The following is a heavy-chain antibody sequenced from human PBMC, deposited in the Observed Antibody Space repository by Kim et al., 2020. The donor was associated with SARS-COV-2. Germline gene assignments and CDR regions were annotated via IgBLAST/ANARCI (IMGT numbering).Heavy chain of an antibody. D-gene: IGHD4-4*01. J-gene: IGHJ4*02. CDR2: IYYSGST. Sequence: SETLSLTCTVSGGSISSYYWSWILQPPGKGLEWIGYIYYSGSTNYNPSLKSRVTISVDTSKNQFSLKLSSVTAADTAVYYCASSVRTFLNQYWGQGTLVTVSS. CDR1: GGSISSYY. V-gene: IGHV4-59*01. CDR3: ASSVRTFLNQY.